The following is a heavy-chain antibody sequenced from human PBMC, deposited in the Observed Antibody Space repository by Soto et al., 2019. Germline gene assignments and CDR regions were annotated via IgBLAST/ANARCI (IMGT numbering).Heavy chain of an antibody. CDR3: AKDTGDCRSVSCNPGNNWFDP. Sequence: QVQLVESGGGVVQPGRSLRLSCVVSGFTFSSHGMHWVRQAPGKGLEGVAIISYDGRKKYYLDSVKGRFTISRDNARNTLYLQMDNLRVEDWAVYHCAKDTGDCRSVSCNPGNNWFDPWGRGTLVTVSS. V-gene: IGHV3-30*18. CDR1: GFTFSSHG. CDR2: ISYDGRKK. J-gene: IGHJ5*02. D-gene: IGHD2-15*01.